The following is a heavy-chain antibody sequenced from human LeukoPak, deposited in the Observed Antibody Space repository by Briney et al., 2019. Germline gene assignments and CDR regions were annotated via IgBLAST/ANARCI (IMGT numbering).Heavy chain of an antibody. Sequence: PGGSLRLSCAASGFTFSSYAMSWVRQAPGKGLEWVSAISGSGGSTYYADSVKGRFTISRDNSKNTLYLQMNSLRAEDTAVYYCAKAPVPSYDILTGHYIGPHDYWGQGTLVTVSS. CDR3: AKAPVPSYDILTGHYIGPHDY. J-gene: IGHJ4*02. V-gene: IGHV3-23*01. D-gene: IGHD3-9*01. CDR2: ISGSGGST. CDR1: GFTFSSYA.